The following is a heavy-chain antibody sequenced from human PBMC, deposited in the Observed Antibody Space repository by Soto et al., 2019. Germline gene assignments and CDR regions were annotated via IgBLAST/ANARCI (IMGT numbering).Heavy chain of an antibody. J-gene: IGHJ6*02. D-gene: IGHD2-2*01. CDR1: GYTFASYG. CDR3: ARIADCSTTSCSFPSRFHIRGYYYYYGLDV. V-gene: IGHV1-18*01. Sequence: ASVKVSCKASGYTFASYGISWVRQAPGQGLEWVGWISAYNGNSNYAQKYHGRVTMTTDTSTNTAYMEMSSLRSDDTAVYYCARIADCSTTSCSFPSRFHIRGYYYYYGLDVWGQGTTVTVSS. CDR2: ISAYNGNS.